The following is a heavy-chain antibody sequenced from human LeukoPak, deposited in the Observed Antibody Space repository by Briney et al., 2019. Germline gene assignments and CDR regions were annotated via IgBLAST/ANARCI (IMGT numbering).Heavy chain of an antibody. CDR2: IYYSGST. J-gene: IGHJ3*02. V-gene: IGHV4-39*01. Sequence: PSETLSLTCTVSGGSISSSSYYWGWIRQPPGKGLEWIGSIYYSGSTYYNPSLKSRVTISVDTSKNQFSLKLSSVTAADTAVYYCASGVVVIKRDDAFDIWGQGTMVTVSS. CDR3: ASGVVVIKRDDAFDI. D-gene: IGHD3-22*01. CDR1: GGSISSSSYY.